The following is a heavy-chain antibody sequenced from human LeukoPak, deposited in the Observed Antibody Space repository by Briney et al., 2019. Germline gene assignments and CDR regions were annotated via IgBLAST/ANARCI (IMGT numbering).Heavy chain of an antibody. V-gene: IGHV7-4-1*02. CDR1: GYTFTSYY. J-gene: IGHJ4*02. Sequence: ASVKVSCKASGYTFTSYYMHWVRQAPGQGLEWMGWINTNTGNPTYAQGFTGRFVFSLDTSVSTAYLQISSLKAEDTAVYYCARDMSVLFGYGDTEDVDYWGQGTLVTVSS. CDR2: INTNTGNP. CDR3: ARDMSVLFGYGDTEDVDY. D-gene: IGHD4-17*01.